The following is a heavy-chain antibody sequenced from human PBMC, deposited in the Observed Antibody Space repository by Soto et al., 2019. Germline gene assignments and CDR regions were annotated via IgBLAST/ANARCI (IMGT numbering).Heavy chain of an antibody. V-gene: IGHV3-30*18. CDR3: AKDRERHSSDSYYYFDY. CDR2: ISYDGSNK. J-gene: IGHJ4*02. D-gene: IGHD2-21*02. Sequence: GGSLRLSCAASGFTFSSYGMHWVRQAPGKGLEWVAVISYDGSNKYYADSVKGRFTISRDNSKNTLYLQMNSLRAEDTAVYYCAKDRERHSSDSYYYFDYWGQGTLVTVSS. CDR1: GFTFSSYG.